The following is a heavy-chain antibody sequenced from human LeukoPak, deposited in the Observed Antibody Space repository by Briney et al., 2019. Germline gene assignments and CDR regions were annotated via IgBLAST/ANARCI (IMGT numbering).Heavy chain of an antibody. CDR2: MWGSAST. D-gene: IGHD2-21*02. J-gene: IGHJ4*02. Sequence: GGSLRLSCVGSGFTFSSFAMSWVRRAPGKGLEWISTMWGSASTYYADSVKGRFTLSRDNSKNTVYLQMNSLGAEDTAVYYCARAAGVVTAIPRRRYYFDYWGQGTLVTVSS. CDR3: ARAAGVVTAIPRRRYYFDY. CDR1: GFTFSSFA. V-gene: IGHV3-23*01.